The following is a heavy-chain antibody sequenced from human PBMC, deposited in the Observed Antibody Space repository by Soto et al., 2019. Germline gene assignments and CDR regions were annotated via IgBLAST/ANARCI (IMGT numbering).Heavy chain of an antibody. D-gene: IGHD3-3*01. CDR1: GGSISSGGYY. CDR2: IYYSGST. J-gene: IGHJ5*02. Sequence: QVQLQESGPGLVKPSQTLSLTCTVSGGSISSGGYYWSWIRQHPGKGLEWIGYIYYSGSTYYNPSLKSRVTISVDTSKNQFSLKLSSVTAADTAVYYCARDLRANYDFWSGYSGWFDPWGQGTLVTVSS. CDR3: ARDLRANYDFWSGYSGWFDP. V-gene: IGHV4-31*03.